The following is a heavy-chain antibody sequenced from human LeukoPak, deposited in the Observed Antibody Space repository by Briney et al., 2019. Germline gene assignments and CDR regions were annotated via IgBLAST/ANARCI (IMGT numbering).Heavy chain of an antibody. Sequence: GGSLRLSCAASGFTFSSYGMHWVRQAPGKGLEWVAFIRYDGSNKYYADSVKGRFTISRDNSKNTLYLQMNSLRAEDTAVYYCAKDFNRARRGDFWSGYSDYWGQGTLVTVSS. V-gene: IGHV3-30*02. CDR1: GFTFSSYG. J-gene: IGHJ4*02. CDR3: AKDFNRARRGDFWSGYSDY. D-gene: IGHD3-3*01. CDR2: IRYDGSNK.